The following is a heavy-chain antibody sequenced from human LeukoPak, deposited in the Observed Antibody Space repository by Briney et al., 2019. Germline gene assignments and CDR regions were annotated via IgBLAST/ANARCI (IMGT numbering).Heavy chain of an antibody. CDR2: ISSSSSYI. D-gene: IGHD3-22*01. Sequence: GGSLRPSCAASGFTFSSYSMNWVRQAPGKGLEWVSSISSSSSYIYYADSVKGRFTISRDNAKNSLYLQMNSLRAEDTAVYFCAKRGVVIRVILVGFHKEAYYFDSWGQGALVTVSS. CDR1: GFTFSSYS. J-gene: IGHJ4*02. CDR3: AKRGVVIRVILVGFHKEAYYFDS. V-gene: IGHV3-21*04.